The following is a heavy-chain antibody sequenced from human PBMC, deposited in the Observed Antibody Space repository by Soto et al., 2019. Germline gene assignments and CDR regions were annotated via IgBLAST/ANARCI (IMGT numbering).Heavy chain of an antibody. V-gene: IGHV1-69*01. J-gene: IGHJ4*02. D-gene: IGHD3-22*01. CDR1: GGTFNNYA. CDR2: IVPIFITA. CDR3: ARAGLTYYYDSSGYYPFYYFDS. Sequence: QVQLVQSGAEVKKPGSSVTVSCEASGGTFNNYAISWVRQSPGQGLEWIGGIVPIFITANYAQKFQGRVTITADESTTTAYMELSSLRSEDTALYYCARAGLTYYYDSSGYYPFYYFDSWGQGTLVTVSS.